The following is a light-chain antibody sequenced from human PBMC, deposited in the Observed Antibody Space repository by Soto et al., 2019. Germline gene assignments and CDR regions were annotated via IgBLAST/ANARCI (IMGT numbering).Light chain of an antibody. V-gene: IGKV3D-20*01. CDR2: DAS. CDR3: QQYNSYRA. CDR1: QSVSYRY. Sequence: EIVFTHCPAFLSLSPEEISTLSCGASQSVSYRYLAWYQQKPGLAPRLLIYDASSRATGIPVRFSGSGSGTEFTLTISSLQPDDSATYYCQQYNSYRAFGQGTKVDI. J-gene: IGKJ1*01.